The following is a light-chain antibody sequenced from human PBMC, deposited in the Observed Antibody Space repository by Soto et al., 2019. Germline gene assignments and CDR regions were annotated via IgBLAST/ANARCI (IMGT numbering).Light chain of an antibody. J-gene: IGKJ5*01. CDR3: QQYNKWPPIT. V-gene: IGKV3D-15*01. CDR1: QSVSSN. Sequence: EIVMTQSPDTLSVSPGERATLSCRSSQSVSSNLAWYQQKPGQAPRLLIYGASTRATGIPARFSGSGSGTEFTLTISSLQSEDFAVYYCQQYNKWPPITFGQGIRLEIK. CDR2: GAS.